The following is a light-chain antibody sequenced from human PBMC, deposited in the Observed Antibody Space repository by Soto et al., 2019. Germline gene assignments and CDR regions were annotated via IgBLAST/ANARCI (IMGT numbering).Light chain of an antibody. CDR2: DVS. CDR1: SSDVGAYNY. CDR3: SSYAGSSSWV. V-gene: IGLV2-11*01. Sequence: QSALTQPRSVSGSPGQSVTISCTGTSSDVGAYNYVSWYQHHPGKAPKVMIYDVSERPSGVPDRFSGSKSDNKASLTISGPQAEDEGDYYCSSYAGSSSWVFGGGPQLTVL. J-gene: IGLJ3*02.